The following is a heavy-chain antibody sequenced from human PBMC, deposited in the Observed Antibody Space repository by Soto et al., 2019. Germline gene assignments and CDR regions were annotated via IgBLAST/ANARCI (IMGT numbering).Heavy chain of an antibody. CDR3: ARGPSSLTRFDY. V-gene: IGHV3-30-3*01. Sequence: AGGSLRLSCAASGFTFSSYAMHWVRQAPGKGLEWVAVISYDGSNKYFADSVKGRFTISRDNSKNTLYLQMNSLRGEDTAVYYCARGPSSLTRFDYWGQGTLVTVS. CDR1: GFTFSSYA. D-gene: IGHD6-19*01. CDR2: ISYDGSNK. J-gene: IGHJ4*02.